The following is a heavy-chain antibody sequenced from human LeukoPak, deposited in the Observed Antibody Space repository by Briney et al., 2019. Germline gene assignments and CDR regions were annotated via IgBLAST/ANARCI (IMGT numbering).Heavy chain of an antibody. V-gene: IGHV4-59*12. CDR3: ARGPKLITIFGVVIMGYYMDV. CDR2: IYYSGST. D-gene: IGHD3-3*01. Sequence: SETLSLTCTVSGGSISSYYWSWIRQPPGKGLEWIGSIYYSGSTYYNPSLKSRVTISVDTSKNQFSLKLSSVTAADTAVYYCARGPKLITIFGVVIMGYYMDVWGKGTTVTVSS. CDR1: GGSISSYY. J-gene: IGHJ6*03.